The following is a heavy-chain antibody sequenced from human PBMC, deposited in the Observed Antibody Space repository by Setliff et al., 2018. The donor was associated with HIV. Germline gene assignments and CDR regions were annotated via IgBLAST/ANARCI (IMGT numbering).Heavy chain of an antibody. J-gene: IGHJ4*02. CDR3: AREAMYYYDTSGPPQGFDY. V-gene: IGHV4-31*03. CDR1: GDSISGAGFY. CDR2: IYYSGST. Sequence: SETLSLTCTVSGDSISGAGFYWTWIRQLPGKGLEWIGSIYYSGSTYYNPSLKSRVTISLGTSRWQFSLTLNSVSAADTAVYFCAREAMYYYDTSGPPQGFDYWGQGTLGTVSS. D-gene: IGHD3-22*01.